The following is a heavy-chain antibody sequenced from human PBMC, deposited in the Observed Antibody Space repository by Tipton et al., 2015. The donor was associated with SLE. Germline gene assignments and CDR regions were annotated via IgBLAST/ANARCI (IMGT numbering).Heavy chain of an antibody. V-gene: IGHV3-53*05. Sequence: SLRLSCAASGFTVSSNYMSWVRQAPGKGLEWVSVIYSGGSTYYADSVKGRFTISRDNSKNTLYLQMNSLRAEDTAVYYCAKQWGPGISVAGFLDYWGQGTLVTVSS. D-gene: IGHD6-19*01. CDR1: GFTVSSNY. CDR3: AKQWGPGISVAGFLDY. CDR2: IYSGGST. J-gene: IGHJ4*02.